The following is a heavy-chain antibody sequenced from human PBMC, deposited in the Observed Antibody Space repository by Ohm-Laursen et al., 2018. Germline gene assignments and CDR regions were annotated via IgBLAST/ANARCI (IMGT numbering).Heavy chain of an antibody. CDR1: GYTFTGNY. J-gene: IGHJ4*02. Sequence: GASVKVSCKASGYTFTGNYMHWVRQAPGQGLEWMGWINPNSGGTNYAQKFQGRVTMTRDTSISTAYMELSRLRSDDTAVYYCARVLWRAVAANGPLGYWGQGTLVTVSS. CDR2: INPNSGGT. CDR3: ARVLWRAVAANGPLGY. D-gene: IGHD6-19*01. V-gene: IGHV1-2*02.